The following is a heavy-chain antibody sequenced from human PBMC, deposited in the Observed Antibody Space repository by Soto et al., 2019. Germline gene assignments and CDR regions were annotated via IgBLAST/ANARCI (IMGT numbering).Heavy chain of an antibody. Sequence: SETLSLTXDVSGDSISTSSYFWGWIRQPPGKGLEWIASIYYSGVHYYITSLQSRVTISVDTSNNRFSLTLSSLTAADTAVYFCARLXXXGYLETWGQGSLVTVSS. CDR2: IYYSGVH. V-gene: IGHV4-39*02. D-gene: IGHD1-1*01. CDR3: ARLXXXGYLET. J-gene: IGHJ1*01. CDR1: GDSISTSSYF.